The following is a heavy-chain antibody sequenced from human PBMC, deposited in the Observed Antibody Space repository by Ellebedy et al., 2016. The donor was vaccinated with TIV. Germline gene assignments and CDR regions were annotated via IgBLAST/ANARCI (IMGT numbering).Heavy chain of an antibody. Sequence: GESLKISYAASGFIFSNSGMNWVRQAPGKGLEWVAFIRFDGNNAYYADSAKGRFTISRDNSKNTLYLQMNSLRAEDTAVYYCAKDRDNYGGAPYNGMDIWGQGTTVTVSS. V-gene: IGHV3-30*02. D-gene: IGHD5-18*01. CDR1: GFIFSNSG. CDR2: IRFDGNNA. J-gene: IGHJ6*02. CDR3: AKDRDNYGGAPYNGMDI.